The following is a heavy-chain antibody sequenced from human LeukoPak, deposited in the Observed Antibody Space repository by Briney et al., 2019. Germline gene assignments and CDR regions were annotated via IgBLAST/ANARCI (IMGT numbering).Heavy chain of an antibody. J-gene: IGHJ5*02. CDR2: IYYSGST. CDR3: ARHSREEYYYDSSGYSS. Sequence: PSETLSLICTVSGGSISSSSYYWGWLRQPPGKGLEWIGSIYYSGSTYYNPSLKSRVTISVDTSKNQFSLKLSSVTAADTAVYYCARHSREEYYYDSSGYSSWGQGTLVTVSS. D-gene: IGHD3-22*01. CDR1: GGSISSSSYY. V-gene: IGHV4-39*01.